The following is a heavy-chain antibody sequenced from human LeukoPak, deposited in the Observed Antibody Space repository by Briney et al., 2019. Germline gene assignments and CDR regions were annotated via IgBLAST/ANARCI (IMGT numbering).Heavy chain of an antibody. J-gene: IGHJ4*02. V-gene: IGHV5-51*01. D-gene: IGHD3-22*01. CDR2: IYPGDSDT. CDR1: GYSFSIYW. CDR3: ARYHYDGSGYPY. Sequence: GESLKISCRGSGYSFSIYWIALVRQMPGKGLEWMGIIYPGDSDTRYRPSFQGQVTISVDKSINTAYLQWSSLKASDTAMYYCARYHYDGSGYPYWGQGTLVTVSS.